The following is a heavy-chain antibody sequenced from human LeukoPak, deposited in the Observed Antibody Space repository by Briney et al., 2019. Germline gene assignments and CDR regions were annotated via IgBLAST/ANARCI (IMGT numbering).Heavy chain of an antibody. Sequence: GASVKVSCKTSGYTVTSYDLNWVRQATGQALEWMGWVNPNSGNTGYAQKFQGRVTMTRNTSISTAYMELSSLRSEDTAVYYCARGPPPYSSSWYYFDYWGQGTLVTVSS. CDR1: GYTVTSYD. CDR2: VNPNSGNT. V-gene: IGHV1-8*01. D-gene: IGHD6-13*01. CDR3: ARGPPPYSSSWYYFDY. J-gene: IGHJ4*02.